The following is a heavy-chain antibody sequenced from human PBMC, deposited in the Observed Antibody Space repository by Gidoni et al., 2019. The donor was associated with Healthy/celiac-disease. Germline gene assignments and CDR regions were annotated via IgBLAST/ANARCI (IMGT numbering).Heavy chain of an antibody. D-gene: IGHD5-12*01. CDR1: GFTFISYS. Sequence: EVQLVESGGGLVKPGGSLRLPGTASGFTFISYSRNWGRQAPGKGLEGVPSIISSSSYIYYADSVKGRFTISRDNAKNSLYLQMNSLRAEGTAVYYCARDYEGYDRNYYDYWGQGTLVTVSS. CDR3: ARDYEGYDRNYYDY. CDR2: IISSSSYI. J-gene: IGHJ4*02. V-gene: IGHV3-21*01.